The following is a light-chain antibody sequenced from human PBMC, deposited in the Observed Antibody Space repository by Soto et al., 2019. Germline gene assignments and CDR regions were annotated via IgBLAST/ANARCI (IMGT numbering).Light chain of an antibody. V-gene: IGLV1-40*01. CDR1: SSNIGARYD. CDR3: QSYDGSLSGWV. CDR2: GNS. Sequence: QSVLTQPPSVSGAPGQRVTISCTGSSSNIGARYDVHWYQQLPGTAPKLLLYGNSNRPSGVPDRFSGSKSGTSASLAITGLQAEDEADYDCQSYDGSLSGWVFGGGTKLTVL. J-gene: IGLJ3*02.